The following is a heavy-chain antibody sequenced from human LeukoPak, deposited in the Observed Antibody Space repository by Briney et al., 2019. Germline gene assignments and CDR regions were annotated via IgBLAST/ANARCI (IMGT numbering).Heavy chain of an antibody. J-gene: IGHJ6*02. Sequence: SETLSLTCTVSGGSISSYYWSWIRQPAGKGLEWIGRIYTSGSTNYNPSLKSRVTMSVDTSKNQFPLKLSSVTAADTAVYYCARVMNSSGYLPYYYYGMDVWGQGTTVTVSS. CDR3: ARVMNSSGYLPYYYYGMDV. V-gene: IGHV4-4*07. D-gene: IGHD3-22*01. CDR1: GGSISSYY. CDR2: IYTSGST.